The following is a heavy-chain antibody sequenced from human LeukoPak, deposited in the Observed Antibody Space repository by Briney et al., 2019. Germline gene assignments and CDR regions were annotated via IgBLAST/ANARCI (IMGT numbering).Heavy chain of an antibody. CDR3: AGETPGRCFQH. V-gene: IGHV4-59*12. CDR2: IYYSGST. CDR1: GGSISSYY. Sequence: SETLSLTCTVSGGSISSYYWSWVRQPPGKGLEWIGYIYYSGSTNYNPSLKSRVTISVDTSKNQFSLKLSSVTAADTAVYYCAGETPGRCFQHWGQGTLVTVSS. J-gene: IGHJ1*01. D-gene: IGHD4-17*01.